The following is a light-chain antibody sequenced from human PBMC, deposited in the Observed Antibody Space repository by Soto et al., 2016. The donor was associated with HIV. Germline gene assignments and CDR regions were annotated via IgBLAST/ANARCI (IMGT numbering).Light chain of an antibody. Sequence: SYVLTQPPSVSVAPGETARITCGGNNIGSKSVHWYQQKPGQAPVLVVYDDSERPSGIPEQFSGSNSGNTATLTISRVEAGDEADYYCQVWDTSSDSVVFGGGTKVTVL. CDR2: DDS. CDR3: QVWDTSSDSVV. J-gene: IGLJ2*01. CDR1: NIGSKS. V-gene: IGLV3-21*01.